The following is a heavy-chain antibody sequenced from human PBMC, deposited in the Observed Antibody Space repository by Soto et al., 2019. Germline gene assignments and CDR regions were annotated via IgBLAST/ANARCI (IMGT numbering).Heavy chain of an antibody. J-gene: IGHJ4*02. Sequence: ASVKVSCKASGYTFTSYAMHWVRQAPGQRLEWMGWLNAYNGNTNYAQKLQGRVTMTTDTSTSTAYMELRSLRSDDTAVYYCARDRADSSGYYSFDYWGQGTLVTVSS. V-gene: IGHV1-18*01. CDR3: ARDRADSSGYYSFDY. D-gene: IGHD3-22*01. CDR1: GYTFTSYA. CDR2: LNAYNGNT.